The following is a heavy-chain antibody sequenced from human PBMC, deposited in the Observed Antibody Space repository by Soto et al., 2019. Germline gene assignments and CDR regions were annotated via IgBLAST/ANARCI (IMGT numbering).Heavy chain of an antibody. CDR1: GGSISSGDYY. V-gene: IGHV4-30-4*01. CDR3: ARDYGDYAIDY. Sequence: SETLSLTCXVSGGSISSGDYYWSWIRQPPGKGLEWIGYIYYSGSTYYNPSLKSRVTISVDTSKNQFSLKLSSVTAADTAVYYCARDYGDYAIDYWGQGTLVTVSS. J-gene: IGHJ4*02. CDR2: IYYSGST. D-gene: IGHD4-17*01.